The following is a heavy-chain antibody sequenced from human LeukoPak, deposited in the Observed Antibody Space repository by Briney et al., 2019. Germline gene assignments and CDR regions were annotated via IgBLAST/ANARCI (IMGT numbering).Heavy chain of an antibody. Sequence: SETLSLTCAVYGGSFSGYYWSWIRQPPGKGLEWIGEINHSGSTNYNPSLKSRVTISVDTSKNQFSLKLSSVTAADTAVYYCARGHSSGWYIFGMAVWGQGTTVTVSS. D-gene: IGHD6-19*01. CDR3: ARGHSSGWYIFGMAV. CDR2: INHSGST. CDR1: GGSFSGYY. V-gene: IGHV4-34*01. J-gene: IGHJ6*02.